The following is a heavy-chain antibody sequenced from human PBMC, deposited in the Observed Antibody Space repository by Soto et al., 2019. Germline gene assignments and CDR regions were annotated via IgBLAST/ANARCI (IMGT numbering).Heavy chain of an antibody. D-gene: IGHD2-15*01. CDR3: AKETYSGPIDY. V-gene: IGHV3-30*18. CDR2: ISYDGSNK. CDR1: GFTFSSYG. Sequence: QVQLVESGGGVVQPGRSLRLSCAASGFTFSSYGMHWVRQAPGKGLEWVADISYDGSNKYYADPVKGRFTISRDNSKNALNLQMNSLRAVETAVYYWAKETYSGPIDYWGQGTLVTVSS. J-gene: IGHJ4*02.